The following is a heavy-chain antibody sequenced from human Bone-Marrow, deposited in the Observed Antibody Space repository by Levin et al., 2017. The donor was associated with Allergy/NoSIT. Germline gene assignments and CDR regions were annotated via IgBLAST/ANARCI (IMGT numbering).Heavy chain of an antibody. D-gene: IGHD2-2*01. J-gene: IGHJ4*02. Sequence: GGSLRLSCAASGFTFSSYAMHWVRQAPGKGLEWVAVISYDGSNKYYADSVKGRSTISRDNSKNTLYLQMNSLRAEDTAVYYCARDDGIVVVPAAIRFDYWGQGTLVTVSS. CDR3: ARDDGIVVVPAAIRFDY. V-gene: IGHV3-30*04. CDR1: GFTFSSYA. CDR2: ISYDGSNK.